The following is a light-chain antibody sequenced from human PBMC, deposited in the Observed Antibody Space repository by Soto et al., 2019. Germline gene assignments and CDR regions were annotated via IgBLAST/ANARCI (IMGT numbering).Light chain of an antibody. Sequence: EIVMTQSPATLSVSLGERVTLSCRASQSVRSSLAWYQQKPGQAPRLLIHSASSRATGIPDRFSASGTGTDFTLTISRLEPEDSAVYYCQQYSASPRTFGQGTKVDIK. CDR3: QQYSASPRT. V-gene: IGKV3-20*01. CDR1: QSVRSS. CDR2: SAS. J-gene: IGKJ1*01.